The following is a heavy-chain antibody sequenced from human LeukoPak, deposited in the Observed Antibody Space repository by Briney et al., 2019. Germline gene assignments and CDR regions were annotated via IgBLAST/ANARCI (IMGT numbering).Heavy chain of an antibody. V-gene: IGHV4-39*07. CDR3: ARGDSIPGARDYGMDV. CDR2: IYYSGST. J-gene: IGHJ6*02. Sequence: SSETLSLTCTVSGGSISSSSYYWGWIRQPPGKGLEWIGSIYYSGSTYYNPSLKSRVTISVDTSKNQFSLKLSSVTAADTAVYYCARGDSIPGARDYGMDVWGQGTTVTVSS. D-gene: IGHD3-3*01. CDR1: GGSISSSSYY.